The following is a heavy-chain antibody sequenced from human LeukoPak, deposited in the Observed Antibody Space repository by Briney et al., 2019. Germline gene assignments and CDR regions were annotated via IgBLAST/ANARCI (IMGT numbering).Heavy chain of an antibody. J-gene: IGHJ4*02. CDR1: GFTFSSYA. CDR2: ISYDGSNK. Sequence: PGGSLRLSCAASGFTFSSYAMHWVRQAPGKGLEWVAVISYDGSNKYYADSVKGRFTISRDNSKNTLYLQMNSLRAEDTAVYYCARGSRKTELLLFDYWGQGTLVTVSS. CDR3: ARGSRKTELLLFDY. V-gene: IGHV3-30-3*01. D-gene: IGHD1-7*01.